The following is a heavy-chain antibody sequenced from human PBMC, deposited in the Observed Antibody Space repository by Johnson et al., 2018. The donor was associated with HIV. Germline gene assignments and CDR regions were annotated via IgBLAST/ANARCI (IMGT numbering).Heavy chain of an antibody. CDR2: IYSGGNT. CDR1: GFTVSSNY. V-gene: IGHV3-53*01. D-gene: IGHD3-22*01. Sequence: VQLVESGGGLIQPGGSLRLSCAASGFTVSSNYMSWVRQAPGKGLECVSVIYSGGNTYYADSVKGRFTISRDNSKNTLSLQMNSLRVEDTAVYYCAREARIVVVEPSDAFDIWGQGTMVTVSS. CDR3: AREARIVVVEPSDAFDI. J-gene: IGHJ3*02.